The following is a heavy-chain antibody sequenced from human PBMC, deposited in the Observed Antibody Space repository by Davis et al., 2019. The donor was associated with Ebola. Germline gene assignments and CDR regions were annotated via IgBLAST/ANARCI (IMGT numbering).Heavy chain of an antibody. J-gene: IGHJ6*02. CDR3: ARDNYISAFYYYYFMDV. CDR1: GFTFSKYS. CDR2: ISSNSRAT. Sequence: GGSLRLSCAASGFTFSKYSMNWFRQAPGKGLEWVSSISSNSRATYYADSLKGRFTISRDNAKSSLYLQMNSLRGEDTGVYFCARDNYISAFYYYYFMDVWGQGTTVTVSS. D-gene: IGHD1-7*01. V-gene: IGHV3-21*01.